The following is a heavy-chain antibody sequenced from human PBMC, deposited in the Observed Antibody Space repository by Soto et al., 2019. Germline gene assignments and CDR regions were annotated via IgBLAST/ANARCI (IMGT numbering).Heavy chain of an antibody. V-gene: IGHV4-59*08. CDR2: IYYSGST. Sequence: SETLSLTCTVSGGSISSYYWSWIRQPPGKGLEWIGYIYYSGSTNYNPSLKSRVTISVDTSKNQFSLKLSSVSAADTAVYYCARRAPHYSRYFDYWGQGTLVTVSS. J-gene: IGHJ4*02. D-gene: IGHD2-15*01. CDR1: GGSISSYY. CDR3: ARRAPHYSRYFDY.